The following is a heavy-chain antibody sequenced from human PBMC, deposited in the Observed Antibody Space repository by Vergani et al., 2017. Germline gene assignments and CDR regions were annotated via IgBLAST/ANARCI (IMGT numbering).Heavy chain of an antibody. Sequence: EVQLVESGGGLVQPEGSLRLSCAASGFTFSSYSMNWVRQAPGKGLEWVSYISSSSSTIYYADSVKGRFTISRDNAKNSLYLQMNSLRAEDTAVYYCARDGTDYGSGSYYPSWYFDYWGQGTLVTVSS. CDR2: ISSSSSTI. J-gene: IGHJ4*02. D-gene: IGHD3-10*01. CDR3: ARDGTDYGSGSYYPSWYFDY. V-gene: IGHV3-48*01. CDR1: GFTFSSYS.